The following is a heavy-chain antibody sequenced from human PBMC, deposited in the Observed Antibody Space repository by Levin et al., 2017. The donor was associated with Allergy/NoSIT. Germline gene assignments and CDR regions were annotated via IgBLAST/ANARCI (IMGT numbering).Heavy chain of an antibody. CDR2: ISYDGSNK. CDR3: ARPVDTASEDAFDS. V-gene: IGHV3-30-3*01. D-gene: IGHD5-18*01. Sequence: GGSLRLSCAASGFTFSSYAMHWVRQAPGKVLEWVAVISYDGSNKYYADSVKGRFTISRDNSKNTLYLQMNSLRAEDTAVYYCARPVDTASEDAFDSWGQGTMVTVSS. CDR1: GFTFSSYA. J-gene: IGHJ3*02.